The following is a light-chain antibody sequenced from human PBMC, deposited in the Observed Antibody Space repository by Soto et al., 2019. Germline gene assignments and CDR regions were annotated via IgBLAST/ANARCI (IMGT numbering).Light chain of an antibody. V-gene: IGKV3-11*01. J-gene: IGKJ4*01. CDR3: QQRSACPLS. CDR2: DAS. Sequence: IVLTQSPATLSLSPGERASLSCRASQTVGKALAWYQVRPGQAPRLLIFDASTRATGVTPRFSGSRSGSDFTLAISSLVPEALALYYCQQRSACPLSFGGGT. CDR1: QTVGKA.